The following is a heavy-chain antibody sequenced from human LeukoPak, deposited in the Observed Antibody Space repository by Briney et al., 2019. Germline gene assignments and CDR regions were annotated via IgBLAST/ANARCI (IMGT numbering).Heavy chain of an antibody. CDR2: INQSGGT. D-gene: IGHD3-16*02. CDR1: GDSLNGSH. CDR3: ARVSDIMISFGGAISYFDY. V-gene: IGHV4-34*01. Sequence: PSETLSLTCTLNGDSLNGSHWSWIRQPPGKGLEWIGEINQSGGTHYNPALWSRLTISIDTSKNKFSLQLTSVTAADTGVYFCARVSDIMISFGGAISYFDYWGQGALVTASS. J-gene: IGHJ4*02.